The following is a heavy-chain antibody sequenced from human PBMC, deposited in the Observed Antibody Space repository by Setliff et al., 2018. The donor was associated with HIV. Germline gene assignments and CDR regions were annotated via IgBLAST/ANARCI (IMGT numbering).Heavy chain of an antibody. D-gene: IGHD3-22*01. V-gene: IGHV4-38-2*01. J-gene: IGHJ1*01. Sequence: SETLSLTCAVSAYSISSGYYWGWIRQPPGKGLEWIGSIYHSGSTYYNPSLMSRVTISVDTSKNQFSLKLRSVTAADTAVYYCARQWREQYNSGVSTEYFQHWGLGTLVTVSS. CDR2: IYHSGST. CDR1: AYSISSGYY. CDR3: ARQWREQYNSGVSTEYFQH.